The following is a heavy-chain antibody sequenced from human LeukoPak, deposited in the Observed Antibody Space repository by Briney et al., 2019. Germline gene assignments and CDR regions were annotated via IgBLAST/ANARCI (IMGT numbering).Heavy chain of an antibody. CDR1: GFTFSNAW. J-gene: IGHJ4*02. D-gene: IGHD2-21*02. Sequence: PGGSLRLSCAASGFTFSNAWMSWVRQAPGKGLEGVGRIKSKTDGGTTDYAAPVKGRFTISRDDSKNTLYLQMNSLKTEDTAVYYCTTVIIVVVTAIEYGWGQGTLVTVSS. CDR3: TTVIIVVVTAIEYG. V-gene: IGHV3-15*01. CDR2: IKSKTDGGTT.